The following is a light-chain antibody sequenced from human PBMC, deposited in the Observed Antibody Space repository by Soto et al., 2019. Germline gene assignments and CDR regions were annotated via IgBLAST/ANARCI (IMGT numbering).Light chain of an antibody. Sequence: AIWMTQYQSSLSASKGDRVTSTCGASQGISSYLAWYQQKPGKAPKLLIYAASTLQSGVPSRFSGSGSGTDFTLTISCLQSEEFATYYCQQYYSYPQTFGQGTTGDIK. CDR2: AAS. V-gene: IGKV1-8*01. J-gene: IGKJ1*01. CDR1: QGISSY. CDR3: QQYYSYPQT.